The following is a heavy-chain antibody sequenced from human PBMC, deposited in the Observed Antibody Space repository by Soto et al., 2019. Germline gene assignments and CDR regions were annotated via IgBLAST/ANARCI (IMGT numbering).Heavy chain of an antibody. V-gene: IGHV1-8*01. CDR1: GYTFTSYD. D-gene: IGHD3-3*01. Sequence: ASVKVSCEASGYTFTSYDINWVRQATGQGLEWMGWMNPNSGNTGYAQKFQGRVTMTRNTSISTAYMELSSLRSEDTAVYYCARGHYDFWSGYYTHNWFDPWGQGTLFTVS. J-gene: IGHJ5*02. CDR2: MNPNSGNT. CDR3: ARGHYDFWSGYYTHNWFDP.